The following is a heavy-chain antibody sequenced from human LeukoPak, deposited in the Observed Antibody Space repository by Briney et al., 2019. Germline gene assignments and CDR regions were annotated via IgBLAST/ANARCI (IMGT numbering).Heavy chain of an antibody. D-gene: IGHD2-2*01. J-gene: IGHJ4*02. CDR3: ANAAGAYCSSTSCYLSYFDY. V-gene: IGHV3-21*01. CDR2: ISSSSSYI. Sequence: GGSLRLSCAAPGFTFSGYSMNWVRQAPGKGLEWVSSISSSSSYIYYADSVKGRFTISRDNAKNSLYLQMNSLRAEDTAVYYCANAAGAYCSSTSCYLSYFDYWGQGTLVTVSS. CDR1: GFTFSGYS.